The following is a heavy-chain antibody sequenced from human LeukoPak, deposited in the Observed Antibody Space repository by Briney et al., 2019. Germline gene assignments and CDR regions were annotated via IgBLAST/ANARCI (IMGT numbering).Heavy chain of an antibody. J-gene: IGHJ4*02. Sequence: PSETLSVTCTVSGGSISSYYWSWIRQPAGKGLEWLGRIYTSGGTNYNPSLKSRVTMSVDTSKNQFSLKLSSVTAADTAVYYCARGGYCTGGVCYLDYWGQGTLVTVSS. CDR3: ARGGYCTGGVCYLDY. CDR1: GGSISSYY. CDR2: IYTSGGT. D-gene: IGHD2-8*02. V-gene: IGHV4-4*07.